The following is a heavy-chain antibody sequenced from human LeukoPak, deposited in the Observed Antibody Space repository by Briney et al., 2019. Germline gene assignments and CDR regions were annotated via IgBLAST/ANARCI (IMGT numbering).Heavy chain of an antibody. Sequence: GGSLRLSCAASGFTFSDHYMDWVRQAPGKGLEWVGRTRNKANSYTTEYAASVKGRFTISRDDSKNSLCLQMNSLKTEDTAVYYCASFVVGWGQGTLVTVSS. CDR1: GFTFSDHY. CDR2: TRNKANSYTT. D-gene: IGHD2-15*01. V-gene: IGHV3-72*01. CDR3: ASFVVG. J-gene: IGHJ4*02.